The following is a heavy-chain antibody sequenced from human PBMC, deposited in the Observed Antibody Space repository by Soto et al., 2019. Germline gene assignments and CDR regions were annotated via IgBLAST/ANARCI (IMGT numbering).Heavy chain of an antibody. CDR3: ARLRIATNNYKWFDP. CDR2: IYVTGAV. J-gene: IGHJ5*02. CDR1: GAALNSGNYY. Sequence: SETLSLTCSVSGAALNSGNYYWSWIRQVPGKGLEWIGHIYVTGAVDYNPSLRDRITISQDTSERQFSLNLGLVTAADTAVYYCARLRIATNNYKWFDPWGQGTLVPVSS. V-gene: IGHV4-31*03. D-gene: IGHD2-21*01.